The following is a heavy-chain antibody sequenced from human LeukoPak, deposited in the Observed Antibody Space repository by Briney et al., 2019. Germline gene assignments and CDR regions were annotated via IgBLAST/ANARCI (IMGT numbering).Heavy chain of an antibody. CDR2: INERGSST. J-gene: IGHJ4*02. CDR1: GFTFSNSW. V-gene: IGHV3-74*01. D-gene: IGHD4-23*01. Sequence: GGSLRLSCAASGFTFSNSWLHWVRQAPGKGLVWVSRINERGSSTSYADSVKGRFTISRDNAKNTLYLQMNNLRADDTAVYYCARMTTVVTPKTHLHFDYWGQGTLVTVSS. CDR3: ARMTTVVTPKTHLHFDY.